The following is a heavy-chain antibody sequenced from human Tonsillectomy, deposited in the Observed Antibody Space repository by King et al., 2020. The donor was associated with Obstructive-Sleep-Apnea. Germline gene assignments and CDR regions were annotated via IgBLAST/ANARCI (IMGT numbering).Heavy chain of an antibody. Sequence: DVQLVESGGGLVQPGGSLRLSCAASGFTFSSYSMNLVRQAPGKGLEGVSYISSSSSTIYYADSVKGRFTISRDNAKNSLYLQMNSLRAEDTAVYYCARDLGRSKAAAGTRGYFDYWGQGTLVTVSS. J-gene: IGHJ4*02. CDR1: GFTFSSYS. CDR2: ISSSSSTI. V-gene: IGHV3-48*04. CDR3: ARDLGRSKAAAGTRGYFDY. D-gene: IGHD6-13*01.